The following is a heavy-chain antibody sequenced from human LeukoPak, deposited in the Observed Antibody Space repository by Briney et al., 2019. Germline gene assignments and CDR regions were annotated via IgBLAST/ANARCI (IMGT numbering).Heavy chain of an antibody. J-gene: IGHJ3*02. CDR1: GYTFTAYY. V-gene: IGHV1-2*02. CDR3: ARESGAFDI. CDR2: INPDSGDT. Sequence: GASVKVSCKASGYTFTAYYIHWVRQAPGQGLEWMGWINPDSGDTNYAQKFQGGGTMTRDTSITTAYMELNRLRSDDTAVYYCARESGAFDIWGKGTMVTVSS.